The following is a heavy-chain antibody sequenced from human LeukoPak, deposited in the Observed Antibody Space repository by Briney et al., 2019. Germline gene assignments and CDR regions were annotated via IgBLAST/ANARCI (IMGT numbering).Heavy chain of an antibody. Sequence: GASVKVSCKASGYTLTGYYVHWLRQAPGQGLEWMGWINPNTGDTNSAQKFQGTVTMTRDTSIGTAYMELSRLKSGDTAMYYCVSGYENTGWPLFDYWGQGTLVAVSS. CDR1: GYTLTGYY. J-gene: IGHJ4*02. CDR3: VSGYENTGWPLFDY. D-gene: IGHD5-18*01. V-gene: IGHV1-2*02. CDR2: INPNTGDT.